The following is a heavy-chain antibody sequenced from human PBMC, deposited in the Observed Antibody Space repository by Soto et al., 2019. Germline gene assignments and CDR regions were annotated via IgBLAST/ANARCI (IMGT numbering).Heavy chain of an antibody. Sequence: PVGSLRLSCAASGFTFSSYWMNWVSQAPGKGLEWVANIKEDGSEKYYVDSVKGRFTISRDNAKNSLYLQMNSLRVEDTAVFYCARTLLKRHFFDYWGRGTLVTVSS. CDR2: IKEDGSEK. CDR3: ARTLLKRHFFDY. CDR1: GFTFSSYW. V-gene: IGHV3-7*01. J-gene: IGHJ4*02.